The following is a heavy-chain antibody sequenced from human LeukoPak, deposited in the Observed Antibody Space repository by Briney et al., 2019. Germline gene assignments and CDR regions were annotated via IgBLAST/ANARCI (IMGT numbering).Heavy chain of an antibody. D-gene: IGHD6-19*01. V-gene: IGHV3-23*01. CDR2: ISGSGGST. J-gene: IGHJ4*02. CDR3: AKRDSSGSLPRLFDY. CDR1: GFTFSSYE. Sequence: GGSLRLSCAASGFTFSSYEMNWVRQAPGKGLEWVSAISGSGGSTSSADSVKGRFTISRDNSKDTLYLQMNSLRAEDTAVYYCAKRDSSGSLPRLFDYWGQGTLVTVSS.